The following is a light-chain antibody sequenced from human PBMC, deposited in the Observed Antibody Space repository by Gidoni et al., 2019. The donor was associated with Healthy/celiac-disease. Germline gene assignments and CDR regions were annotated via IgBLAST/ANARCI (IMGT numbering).Light chain of an antibody. CDR2: AAS. CDR1: QGISSY. J-gene: IGKJ1*01. V-gene: IGKV1-8*01. CDR3: QQYYSYPWT. Sequence: AIRMTQSPSSFSASTGDRVTITCRASQGISSYLAWYQQKPGKAPKLLIYAASTLQSGVPSRFSGSGSGTEFTLTISCLQSEDFATYYCQQYYSYPWTFGQXTKVEIK.